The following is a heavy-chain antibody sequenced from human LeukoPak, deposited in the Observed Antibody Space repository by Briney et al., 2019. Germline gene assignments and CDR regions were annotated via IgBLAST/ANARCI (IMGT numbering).Heavy chain of an antibody. J-gene: IGHJ6*02. CDR1: GFTFSSYA. Sequence: GGSLRLSCAASGFTFSSYAMSWVRQAPGKGLEWVSAISGSGGSTYYADSVKGRFTISRDNSKNTLYLQMNSLRAEDTAVHYCASPRGRTKYGMDVWGQGTTVTVSS. D-gene: IGHD3-10*01. V-gene: IGHV3-23*01. CDR2: ISGSGGST. CDR3: ASPRGRTKYGMDV.